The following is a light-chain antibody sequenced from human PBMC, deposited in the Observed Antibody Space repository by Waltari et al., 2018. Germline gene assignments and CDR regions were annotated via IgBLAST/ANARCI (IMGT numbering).Light chain of an antibody. CDR1: SSNIGVTV. CDR3: AVWDDNLSGVV. Sequence: QSVLAQPPSVSGPPGQRVTIFCSGGSSNIGVTVVNWYQHLPGTSPRPLIFTNDQRPSGVPDRFSGSKSGTSASLAISGLQSEDEGHYYCAVWDDNLSGVVFGAGTQVTVL. V-gene: IGLV1-44*01. CDR2: TND. J-gene: IGLJ1*01.